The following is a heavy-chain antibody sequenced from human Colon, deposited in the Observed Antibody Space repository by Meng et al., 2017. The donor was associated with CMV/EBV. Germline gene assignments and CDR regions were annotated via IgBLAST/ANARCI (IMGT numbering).Heavy chain of an antibody. D-gene: IGHD1-20*01. Sequence: SETLSLTCAVSGGPFSGYYWSWIRQPPGKGLEWIGEIEHSGSTNYNPSLMSRVTISIDTSRNQFSLKLTSVTAADTAVYFCARGFNWNKIIEVWGQGTLVTVSS. J-gene: IGHJ4*02. V-gene: IGHV4-34*01. CDR3: ARGFNWNKIIEV. CDR2: IEHSGST. CDR1: GGPFSGYY.